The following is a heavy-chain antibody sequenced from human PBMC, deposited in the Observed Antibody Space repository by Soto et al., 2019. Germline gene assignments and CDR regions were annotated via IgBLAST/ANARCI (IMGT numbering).Heavy chain of an antibody. Sequence: GGSLRLSCAASGFTFSNYWMTWVRQAPGKGLQWVANIKQDGSEEYYEDSLKGRFTISRDIAKNSLYLQMSSLRAEDTAMYYCVLHLGTSFDFWGQGTLVTVSS. V-gene: IGHV3-7*01. J-gene: IGHJ4*02. CDR2: IKQDGSEE. D-gene: IGHD1-7*01. CDR3: VLHLGTSFDF. CDR1: GFTFSNYW.